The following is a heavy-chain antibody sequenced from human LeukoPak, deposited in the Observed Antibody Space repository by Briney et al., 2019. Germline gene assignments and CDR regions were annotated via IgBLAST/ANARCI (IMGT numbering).Heavy chain of an antibody. CDR3: ARAPSEIGGYYPEYFRH. V-gene: IGHV3-74*01. Sequence: PGGSLRLSCAAAGFTFSNYWMHWVRQARGEGLVWVSRIKSDGRTNYADSVKGRFTISRDNAKNTVSLQMNSLRAEDTGVYYCARAPSEIGGYYPEYFRHWGQGTLVTVSS. CDR2: IKSDGRT. CDR1: GFTFSNYW. D-gene: IGHD3-22*01. J-gene: IGHJ1*01.